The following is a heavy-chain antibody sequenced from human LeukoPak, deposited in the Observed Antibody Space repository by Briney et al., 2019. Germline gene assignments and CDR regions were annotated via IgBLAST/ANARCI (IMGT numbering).Heavy chain of an antibody. D-gene: IGHD6-19*01. CDR3: ARAVSGWQAIDY. J-gene: IGHJ4*02. V-gene: IGHV3-21*01. CDR1: GFTLSSYS. CDR2: ISSSSYI. Sequence: GGSLRLSCAASGFTLSSYSMNWVRQAPGKGLEWVSSISSSSYIYYADSVRGRFTISRDNAKEMVHLQMNSLRAEDTAVYYCARAVSGWQAIDYWGQGILVTVSS.